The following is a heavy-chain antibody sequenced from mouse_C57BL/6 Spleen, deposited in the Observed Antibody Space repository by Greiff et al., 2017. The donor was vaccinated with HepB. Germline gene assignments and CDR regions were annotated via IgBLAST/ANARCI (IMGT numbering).Heavy chain of an antibody. D-gene: IGHD1-1*02. J-gene: IGHJ2*01. CDR1: GFTFTDYY. CDR2: IRNKANGYTT. Sequence: EVKLQESGGGLVQPGGSLSLSCAASGFTFTDYYMSWVRQPPGKALEWLGFIRNKANGYTTEYSASVKGRFTISRDNSQSILYLQMNALRAEDSATYYCARLGGYSFDYWGQGTTLTVSS. V-gene: IGHV7-3*01. CDR3: ARLGGYSFDY.